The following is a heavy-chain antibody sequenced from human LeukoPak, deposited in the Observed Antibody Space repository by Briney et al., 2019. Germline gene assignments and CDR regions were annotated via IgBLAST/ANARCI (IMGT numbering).Heavy chain of an antibody. V-gene: IGHV4-59*01. CDR1: GGSISSYY. D-gene: IGHD4-17*01. CDR2: IYYSGST. Sequence: PSETLSLTCTVSGGSISSYYWSWIRQPPGKGLEWIGYIYYSGSTNYNPSLKSRVTISVDTSKNQFSLKLSSVTAADTAVYYCARGIYGDYENYYYYYYMDVWGKGTTVTVSS. CDR3: ARGIYGDYENYYYYYYMDV. J-gene: IGHJ6*03.